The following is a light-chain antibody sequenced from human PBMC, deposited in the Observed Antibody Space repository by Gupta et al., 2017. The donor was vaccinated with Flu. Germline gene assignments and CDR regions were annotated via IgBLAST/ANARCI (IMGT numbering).Light chain of an antibody. J-gene: IGLJ2*01. CDR1: SIDVGAYDY. CDR2: DVN. CDR3: NSYGAATF. V-gene: IGLV2-11*01. Sequence: QSALTQPRSSSWSPGQSVATSCTGPSIDVGAYDYVSWHHQHPSQAPRLIIYDVNKRPSEVPDRFAGSKSGNTASLTVSGLQPEDEVDYHCNSYGAATFFGGGTRLTVL.